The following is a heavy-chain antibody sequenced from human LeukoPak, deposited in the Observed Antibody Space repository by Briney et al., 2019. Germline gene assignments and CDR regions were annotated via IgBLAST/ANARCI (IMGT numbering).Heavy chain of an antibody. Sequence: PGGSLRLSCVASGFTFSDYSMNWVRQPPGKGLEWVSYISSSGSTIYYADSVKGRFTISRDNSKNTLYLQMNSLRAEDTAVYYCARDFLTPFDYWGQGTLVTVSS. CDR3: ARDFLTPFDY. D-gene: IGHD2-15*01. J-gene: IGHJ4*02. CDR2: ISSSGSTI. V-gene: IGHV3-48*01. CDR1: GFTFSDYS.